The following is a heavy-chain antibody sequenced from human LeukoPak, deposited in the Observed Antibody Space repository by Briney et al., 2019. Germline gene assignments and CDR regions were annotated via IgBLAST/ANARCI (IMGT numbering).Heavy chain of an antibody. CDR3: AKGPIYGSAPFDY. CDR2: ISWNSGSI. D-gene: IGHD3-10*01. J-gene: IGHJ4*02. V-gene: IGHV3-9*01. Sequence: GRSLRLSCAASGFTFDDYAMHWVRHAPGKGLEWVSGISWNSGSIGYADSVKGRFTISRDNAKNSLYLQMNSLRAEDTALYYCAKGPIYGSAPFDYWGQGTLVTVSS. CDR1: GFTFDDYA.